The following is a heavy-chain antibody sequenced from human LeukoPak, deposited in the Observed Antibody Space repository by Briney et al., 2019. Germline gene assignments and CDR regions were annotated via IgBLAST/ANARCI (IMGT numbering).Heavy chain of an antibody. J-gene: IGHJ6*03. CDR2: MNPNSGNT. V-gene: IGHV1-8*01. Sequence: ASVKVSCKASGYTFTSYDINWVRQATGQGLEWMGWMNPNSGNTGYAQKFQGRVTMTRNTSISTAYMELSSLRSEDTAVYYCARGNYCSSTSCYYRPGYYYYTDVWGKGTTVTVSS. D-gene: IGHD2-2*01. CDR1: GYTFTSYD. CDR3: ARGNYCSSTSCYYRPGYYYYTDV.